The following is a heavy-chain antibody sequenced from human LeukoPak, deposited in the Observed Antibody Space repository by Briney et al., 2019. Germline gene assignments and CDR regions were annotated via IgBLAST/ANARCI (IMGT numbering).Heavy chain of an antibody. V-gene: IGHV1-2*02. J-gene: IGHJ3*02. CDR3: ARNYDSSSYCFGNDAFDI. CDR1: GYTFTGYY. CDR2: INPNSGGT. D-gene: IGHD3-22*01. Sequence: GASVKVSCKASGYTFTGYYMHWVRQAPGQGLEWMGWINPNSGGTNYAQKFQGRVTMTRDTSISTAYMELSRLRSDDTAVYYCARNYDSSSYCFGNDAFDIWGQGTMVTVSS.